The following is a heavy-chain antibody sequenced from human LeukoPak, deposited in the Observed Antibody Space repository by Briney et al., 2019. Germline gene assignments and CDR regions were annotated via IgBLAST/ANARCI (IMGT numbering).Heavy chain of an antibody. CDR1: GFTVNSNY. CDR3: ARGEMSSNYVPYYYYYYYMDV. Sequence: GGSLRLSCAASGFTVNSNYMSWVRQAPGKGLEWVSVIYSGGGTFYTDSVKGRFTISRDNAKNSLYLQMNSLRAEDTAVYYCARGEMSSNYVPYYYYYYYMDVWGKGTTVTVSS. CDR2: IYSGGGT. V-gene: IGHV3-53*01. D-gene: IGHD4-11*01. J-gene: IGHJ6*03.